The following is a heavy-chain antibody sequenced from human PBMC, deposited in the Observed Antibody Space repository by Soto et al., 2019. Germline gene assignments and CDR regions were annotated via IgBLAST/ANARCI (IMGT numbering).Heavy chain of an antibody. J-gene: IGHJ4*02. CDR1: GGSISSYY. CDR3: ARQRRINNYDILTGPFDY. Sequence: SETLSLTCTVSGGSISSYYWSWIRQPPGKGLEWIGYIYYSRSTNYNPSLKSRVTISVDTSKNQFSLKLSSVTAADTAVYYCARQRRINNYDILTGPFDYWGQGTLVTVSS. D-gene: IGHD3-9*01. CDR2: IYYSRST. V-gene: IGHV4-59*08.